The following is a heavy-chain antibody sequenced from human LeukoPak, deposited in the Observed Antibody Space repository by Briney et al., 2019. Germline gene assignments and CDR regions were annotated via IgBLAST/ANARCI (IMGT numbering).Heavy chain of an antibody. CDR2: IYYSGST. CDR1: GGSISSSSYY. D-gene: IGHD3-10*02. J-gene: IGHJ6*03. V-gene: IGHV4-39*07. Sequence: SETLSLTCTVSGGSISSSSYYWGWIRQPPGKGLEWIGSIYYSGSTNYNPSLKSRVTMSVDTSKNQFSLKLSSVTAADTAVYYCARDVRGVSDYYYYMDVWGKGTTVTISS. CDR3: ARDVRGVSDYYYYMDV.